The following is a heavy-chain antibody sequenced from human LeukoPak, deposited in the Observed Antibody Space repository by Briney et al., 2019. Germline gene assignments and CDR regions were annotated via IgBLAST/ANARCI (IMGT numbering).Heavy chain of an antibody. V-gene: IGHV1-69*01. Sequence: SVKVSCKAFGGTFSRSALSWVRQAPGQGLEWVGGIIPVFGSGNYAQQFQGRVTITADESTSTAYMELYSLRSEDTALYYCAIWGGRGSPQWYGPLDYWGQGTLVTVSS. CDR3: AIWGGRGSPQWYGPLDY. CDR1: GGTFSRSA. D-gene: IGHD2-8*01. CDR2: IIPVFGSG. J-gene: IGHJ4*02.